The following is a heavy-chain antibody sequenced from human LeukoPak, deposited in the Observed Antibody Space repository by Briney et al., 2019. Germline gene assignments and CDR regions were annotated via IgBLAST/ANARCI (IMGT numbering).Heavy chain of an antibody. D-gene: IGHD1-26*01. CDR3: AKSGGSYYSLYYYYMDV. J-gene: IGHJ6*03. V-gene: IGHV3-23*01. CDR2: ISGSGGST. Sequence: GGSLRLSCAASGFTFSSYSMNWVRQAPGKGLEWVSAISGSGGSTYYADSVKGRFTISRDNSKNTLYLQMNSLRAEDTAVYYCAKSGGSYYSLYYYYMDVWGKGTTVTVSS. CDR1: GFTFSSYS.